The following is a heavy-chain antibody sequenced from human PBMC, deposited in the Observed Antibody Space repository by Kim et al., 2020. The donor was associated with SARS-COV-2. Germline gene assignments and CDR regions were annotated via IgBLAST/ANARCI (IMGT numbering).Heavy chain of an antibody. J-gene: IGHJ4*02. Sequence: GGSLRLSCAASGFTFSSYSMNWVRQAPGKGLEWVSSISSSSSYIYYADSVKGRFTISRDNAKNSLYLQMNSLRAEDTAVYYCARDDVMVRGVFYYWGQGTLVTVPS. CDR1: GFTFSSYS. CDR3: ARDDVMVRGVFYY. D-gene: IGHD3-10*01. CDR2: ISSSSSYI. V-gene: IGHV3-21*04.